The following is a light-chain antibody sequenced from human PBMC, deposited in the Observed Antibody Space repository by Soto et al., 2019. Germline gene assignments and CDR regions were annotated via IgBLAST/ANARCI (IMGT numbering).Light chain of an antibody. CDR1: QSISRI. J-gene: IGKJ2*01. Sequence: EIVLTQSPAILSVSPGERATLSCWASQSISRILAWYQQKPGQAPRLLISAASTRATGIPARFSGSGSGTEFTLTISSLQSEDFALYYCHQYNSWPTGTFGQGTKVDIK. V-gene: IGKV3-15*01. CDR2: AAS. CDR3: HQYNSWPTGT.